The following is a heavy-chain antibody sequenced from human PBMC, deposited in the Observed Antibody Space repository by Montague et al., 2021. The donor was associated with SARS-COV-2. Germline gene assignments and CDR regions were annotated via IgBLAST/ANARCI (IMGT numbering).Heavy chain of an antibody. V-gene: IGHV4-31*03. Sequence: TLSLTCTVSGXSISSGGYDWSWIRQHPGKGLEWIGYIYDSGSTYYKRCVKSRVTISVDTSKNQFSLKLSSVTAADTAVYYCARGGGYSYGGIDYWGQGTLVTVSS. CDR1: GXSISSGGYD. D-gene: IGHD5-18*01. J-gene: IGHJ4*02. CDR2: IYDSGST. CDR3: ARGGGYSYGGIDY.